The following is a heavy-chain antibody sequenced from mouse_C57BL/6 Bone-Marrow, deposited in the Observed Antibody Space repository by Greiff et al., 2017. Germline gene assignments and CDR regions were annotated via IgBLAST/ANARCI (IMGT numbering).Heavy chain of an antibody. Sequence: LVESGGDLVKPGGSLKLSCAASGFTFSSYGMSWVRQTPDKRLEWVATISSGGSYTYYPDSVKGRFTISRDNAKNTLYLQMSSLKSEDTAMYYCARHCYGSSFDYWGQGTTLTVSS. CDR2: ISSGGSYT. CDR3: ARHCYGSSFDY. V-gene: IGHV5-6*01. D-gene: IGHD1-1*01. J-gene: IGHJ2*01. CDR1: GFTFSSYG.